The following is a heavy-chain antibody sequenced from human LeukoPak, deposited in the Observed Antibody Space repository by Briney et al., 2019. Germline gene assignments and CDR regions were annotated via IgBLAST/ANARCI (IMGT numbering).Heavy chain of an antibody. CDR3: TRDAYYNILTD. Sequence: GGSLRLSCAASGFTFSDYYMSWIRQAPGKGLEWVSYISSSGSTIYYADSVKGRFTISRDNARNSLYLQMSSLRVEDTAVYYCTRDAYYNILTDWGRGTLVTVSS. V-gene: IGHV3-11*04. CDR1: GFTFSDYY. CDR2: ISSSGSTI. J-gene: IGHJ4*02. D-gene: IGHD3-9*01.